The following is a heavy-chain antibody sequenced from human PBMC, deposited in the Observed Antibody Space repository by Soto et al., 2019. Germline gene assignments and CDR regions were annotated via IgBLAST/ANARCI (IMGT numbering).Heavy chain of an antibody. Sequence: ASVKVSCKVSGYALTELSMHWVRQAPGKGLEWMGGFDPEDGETIYAQKFQGRVTMTEDTSTDTAYMELSSLRSEDTAVYYCATEVRYCISTSCYSWFDPWGQGTLVTVSS. CDR2: FDPEDGET. CDR1: GYALTELS. D-gene: IGHD2-2*02. V-gene: IGHV1-24*01. CDR3: ATEVRYCISTSCYSWFDP. J-gene: IGHJ5*02.